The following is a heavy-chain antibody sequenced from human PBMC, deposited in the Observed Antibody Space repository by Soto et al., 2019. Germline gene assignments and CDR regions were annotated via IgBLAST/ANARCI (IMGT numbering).Heavy chain of an antibody. Sequence: SLRLSCVASGFTFDDYAMHWVRQAPGKGLEWVSGISWSSVNIGYADSVKGRFTVSRDNARNSLYLQMTSLRPEDTALYYCAKGGSAALIAEAGTGNWFDSWAQGALVTVSS. CDR3: AKGGSAALIAEAGTGNWFDS. CDR2: ISWSSVNI. J-gene: IGHJ5*01. D-gene: IGHD6-13*01. CDR1: GFTFDDYA. V-gene: IGHV3-9*01.